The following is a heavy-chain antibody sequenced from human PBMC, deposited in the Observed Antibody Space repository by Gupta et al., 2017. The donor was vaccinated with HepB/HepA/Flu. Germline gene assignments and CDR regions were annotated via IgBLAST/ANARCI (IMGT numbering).Heavy chain of an antibody. Sequence: EVQLVESGGGLVQPGGSLRLFCAASGFSFSRDWMHWVRQAPGKGLVWVSRINRDGGGTTYADSVKGRFTISRDNAKNTLYLQMNSLRVEDTAVYYCARAFRTADDFWGQGTLVTVSS. CDR1: GFSFSRDW. CDR2: INRDGGGT. J-gene: IGHJ4*02. V-gene: IGHV3-74*01. D-gene: IGHD5-18*01. CDR3: ARAFRTADDF.